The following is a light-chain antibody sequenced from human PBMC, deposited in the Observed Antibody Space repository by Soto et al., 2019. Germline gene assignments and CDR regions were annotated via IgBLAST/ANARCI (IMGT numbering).Light chain of an antibody. J-gene: IGKJ5*01. Sequence: EIVLTQSPATLSLSPGERATLSCRASQSVSRYLAWYQQKPGQAPRLLIYDASNRATGIPGRFSGSGSGTDFTLTISSLEPEDFAVYYCQQRSNWPPITFGQGTRLEMK. CDR3: QQRSNWPPIT. CDR1: QSVSRY. CDR2: DAS. V-gene: IGKV3-11*01.